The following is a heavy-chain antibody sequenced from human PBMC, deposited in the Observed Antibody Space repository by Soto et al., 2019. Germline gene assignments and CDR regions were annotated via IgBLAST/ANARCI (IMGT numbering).Heavy chain of an antibody. J-gene: IGHJ4*02. V-gene: IGHV4-39*02. D-gene: IGHD2-15*01. CDR3: ARERGYCSGGSCPVDY. Sequence: PSETLSLTCTVSSAPVSSSTYTWGWIRQPPGKGLEWIGSIYYSGSTYYNPSLKSRVTISVDTSKNQFSLKLSSVTAADTAVYYCARERGYCSGGSCPVDYWGQGTLVTVSS. CDR2: IYYSGST. CDR1: SAPVSSSTYT.